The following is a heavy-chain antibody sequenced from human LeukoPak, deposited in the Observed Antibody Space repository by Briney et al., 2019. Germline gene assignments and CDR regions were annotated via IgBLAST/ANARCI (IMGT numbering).Heavy chain of an antibody. CDR1: GFSLSTSGVG. V-gene: IGHV2-5*02. D-gene: IGHD3-9*01. J-gene: IGHJ5*02. CDR2: INWDDDK. CDR3: AHRRGYYDILTGYEGHNWFDP. Sequence: SGPTLVNPTQTLTLTCTFSGFSLSTSGVGVGWIRQPPGKALEWLALINWDDDKRYSPSLKSRLTITKDTSKNQVVLTMTNMDPVDTATYYCAHRRGYYDILTGYEGHNWFDPWGQGTLVTVSS.